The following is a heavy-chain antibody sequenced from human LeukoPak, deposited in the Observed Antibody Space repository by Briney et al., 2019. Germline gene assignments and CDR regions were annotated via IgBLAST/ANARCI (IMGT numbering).Heavy chain of an antibody. Sequence: GGSLRLSCAASGFTFDDYTMHWVRQAPGKGLEWVSLISWDGGSTYYADSVKGRFTISRDNSKNSLYLQMNSLRTEDTALYYCAKDRYYGSGSYYDYWGQGTLVTVSS. CDR1: GFTFDDYT. CDR2: ISWDGGST. D-gene: IGHD3-10*01. V-gene: IGHV3-43*01. J-gene: IGHJ4*02. CDR3: AKDRYYGSGSYYDY.